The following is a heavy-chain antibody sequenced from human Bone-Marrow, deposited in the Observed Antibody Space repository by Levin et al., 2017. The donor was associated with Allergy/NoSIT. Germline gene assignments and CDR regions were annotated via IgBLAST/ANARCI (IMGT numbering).Heavy chain of an antibody. D-gene: IGHD5-24*01. CDR1: GFTFSSYA. J-gene: IGHJ4*02. Sequence: GGSLRLSCSASGFTFSSYAMHWVRQAPGKRLEYVSAISSNGGTTYYADSVKGRFTISRDNSKNTLYLQMSSLRAEDTAIYFCVKEDVEGYRYYWGQGTLVTVSS. CDR2: ISSNGGTT. V-gene: IGHV3-64D*06. CDR3: VKEDVEGYRYY.